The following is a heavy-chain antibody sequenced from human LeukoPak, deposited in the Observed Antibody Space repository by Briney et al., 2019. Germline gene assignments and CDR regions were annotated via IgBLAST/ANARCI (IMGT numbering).Heavy chain of an antibody. CDR3: AKDRSDFWSGYLPSYMDV. CDR2: ISSSSTI. V-gene: IGHV3-48*04. D-gene: IGHD3-3*01. CDR1: GFTFSSYS. J-gene: IGHJ6*03. Sequence: AGGSLRLSCAASGFTFSSYSMNWVRQAPGKGLEWVSYISSSSTIYYADSVKGRFTISRDNAKNSLYLQMNSLRAEDTAVYYCAKDRSDFWSGYLPSYMDVWGKGTTVTVSS.